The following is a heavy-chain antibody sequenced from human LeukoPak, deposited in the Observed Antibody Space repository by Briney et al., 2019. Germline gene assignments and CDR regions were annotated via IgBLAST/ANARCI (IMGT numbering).Heavy chain of an antibody. Sequence: ASVKVSCKASGYTFTSYGISWVRQAPGQGLEWMGWISPYDGNTNYAQKLQGRVTMTTDTSTTTAYMELRSLRSDDTAVYYCAREMATIVNQFDYWGQGTLVTVSS. CDR2: ISPYDGNT. J-gene: IGHJ4*02. CDR1: GYTFTSYG. CDR3: AREMATIVNQFDY. D-gene: IGHD5-24*01. V-gene: IGHV1-18*01.